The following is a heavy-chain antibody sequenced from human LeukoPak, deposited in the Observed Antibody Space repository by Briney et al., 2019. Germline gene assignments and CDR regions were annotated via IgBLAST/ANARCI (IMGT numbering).Heavy chain of an antibody. CDR3: ASSTISGWFDP. V-gene: IGHV4-59*01. Sequence: SETLSLTCTVSDGSISSYYWSWIRQPPGKGLEWIGYIYYSGSTNYNPSLKSRVTISVDTSKNQFSLKLSSVTAADTAVYYCASSTISGWFDPWGQGTLVTVSS. CDR2: IYYSGST. CDR1: DGSISSYY. D-gene: IGHD2-2*01. J-gene: IGHJ5*02.